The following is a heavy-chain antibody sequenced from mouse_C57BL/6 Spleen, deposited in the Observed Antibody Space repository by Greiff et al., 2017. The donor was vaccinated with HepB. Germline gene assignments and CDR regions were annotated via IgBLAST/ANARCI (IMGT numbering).Heavy chain of an antibody. V-gene: IGHV5-16*01. J-gene: IGHJ3*01. CDR2: INYDGSST. Sequence: EVKLVESEGGLVQPGSSMKLSCTASGFTFSDYYMAWVRQVPEKGLEWVANINYDGSSTYYLDSLKSRFIISRDNAKNILYLQMSSLKSEDTATYYCAREEGYERGLFAYWGQGTLVTVSA. CDR3: AREEGYERGLFAY. D-gene: IGHD2-2*01. CDR1: GFTFSDYY.